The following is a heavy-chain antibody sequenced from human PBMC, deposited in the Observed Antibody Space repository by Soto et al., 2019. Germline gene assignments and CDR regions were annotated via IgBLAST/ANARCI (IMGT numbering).Heavy chain of an antibody. V-gene: IGHV4-34*01. D-gene: IGHD2-2*01. J-gene: IGHJ5*02. CDR3: ARRTSWYVPLNWFDP. CDR2: INHSGST. Sequence: QVQLQQWGAGLLKPSETLSLTCAVYGGSFSGYYWSWIRQPPGKGLEWIGEINHSGSTNYNPSLKSRVTIXXDXSXXQFSLKLSSVTAADTAVYYCARRTSWYVPLNWFDPWGQGTLVTVSS. CDR1: GGSFSGYY.